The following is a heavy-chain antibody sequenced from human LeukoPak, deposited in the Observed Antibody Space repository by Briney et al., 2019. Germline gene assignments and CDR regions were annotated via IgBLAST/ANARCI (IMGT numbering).Heavy chain of an antibody. CDR1: GYSISSGYY. D-gene: IGHD6-13*01. J-gene: IGHJ4*02. Sequence: PSETLSLTCTVSGYSISSGYYWGWIRQPPGKGLEWIGSIYHSGGTYYNPSLKSRVTISVDTSKNQFSLKLSSVTAADTAVYYCARGSSWYRGDYWGQGTLVTVSS. CDR3: ARGSSWYRGDY. V-gene: IGHV4-38-2*02. CDR2: IYHSGGT.